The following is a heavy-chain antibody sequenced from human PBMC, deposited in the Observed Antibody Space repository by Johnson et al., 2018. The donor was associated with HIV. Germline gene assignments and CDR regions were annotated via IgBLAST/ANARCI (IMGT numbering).Heavy chain of an antibody. V-gene: IGHV3-30*02. CDR1: GFTFSSYG. CDR2: IGDDGSNK. Sequence: QVQLVESGGGVVQPGGSLRLSCVASGFTFSSYGMHWVRQAPGKGLEWVAFIGDDGSNKYYGDSVKGRFTISRDNSKNTLYLQMTSLRAEDTAVYYCAREPSSGWYRGAFDIWGQGTLVTVSS. CDR3: AREPSSGWYRGAFDI. D-gene: IGHD6-13*01. J-gene: IGHJ3*02.